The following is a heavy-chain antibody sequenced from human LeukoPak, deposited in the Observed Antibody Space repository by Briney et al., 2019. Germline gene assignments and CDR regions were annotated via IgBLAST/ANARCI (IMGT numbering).Heavy chain of an antibody. CDR1: GYTFTSYG. V-gene: IGHV1-18*01. Sequence: ASVKVSCKASGYTFTSYGISWVRQAPGQGLEWMGWISAYNGNTNYAQKLQGRVTMTTDTSTSTAYMELRSLRSDDTAAYYCARGLYYDFWSGYYPPFFDYWGQGTLVTVSS. D-gene: IGHD3-3*01. CDR3: ARGLYYDFWSGYYPPFFDY. J-gene: IGHJ4*02. CDR2: ISAYNGNT.